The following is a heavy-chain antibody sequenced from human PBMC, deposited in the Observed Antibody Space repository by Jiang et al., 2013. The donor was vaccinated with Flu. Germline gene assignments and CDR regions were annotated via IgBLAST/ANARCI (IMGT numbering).Heavy chain of an antibody. CDR1: GYTLTELS. D-gene: IGHD1-26*01. J-gene: IGHJ4*02. V-gene: IGHV1-24*01. CDR2: FDPEDGET. CDR3: ATDFYHSGSYHLWAFDY. Sequence: EVKKPGASVKVSCKVSGYTLTELSMHWVRQAPGKGLEWMGGFDPEDGETIYAQKFQGRVTMTEDTSTDTAYMELSSLRSEDTAVYYCATDFYHSGSYHLWAFDYWGQGTLVTVSS.